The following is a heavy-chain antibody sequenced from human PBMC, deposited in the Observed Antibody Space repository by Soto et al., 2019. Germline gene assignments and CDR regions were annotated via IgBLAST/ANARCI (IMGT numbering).Heavy chain of an antibody. Sequence: QVQLQESGPGLVKPSQTLSLTCNVSGGPINSPDYYWTWIRQSPGKGLEWIGYLYFNGGTQYNPSLRTPIRMSLDTSKKHFSLKMRSVTGADTAVSYCARGISKYSSWYEPHTWFDAWGQGALVTVSS. CDR1: GGPINSPDYY. J-gene: IGHJ5*02. D-gene: IGHD6-13*01. V-gene: IGHV4-30-4*01. CDR2: LYFNGGT. CDR3: ARGISKYSSWYEPHTWFDA.